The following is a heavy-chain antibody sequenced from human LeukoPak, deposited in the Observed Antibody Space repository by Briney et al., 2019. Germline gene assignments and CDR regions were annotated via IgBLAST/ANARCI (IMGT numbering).Heavy chain of an antibody. V-gene: IGHV1-18*01. CDR3: ARQDPGTYSSSSYYYYYMDV. CDR1: GYTFNSHG. D-gene: IGHD6-6*01. Sequence: ASVKVSCKASGYTFNSHGISWVRQAPGQGLEWMGWISAYNGKTNYAQKFQGRVTMTTDTSTSTAYMELRSLRSDDTAVYYCARQDPGTYSSSSYYYYYMDVWGKGTTITVSS. CDR2: ISAYNGKT. J-gene: IGHJ6*03.